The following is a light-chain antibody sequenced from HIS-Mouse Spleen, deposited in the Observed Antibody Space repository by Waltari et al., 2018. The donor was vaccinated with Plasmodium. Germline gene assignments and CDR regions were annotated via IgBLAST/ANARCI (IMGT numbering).Light chain of an antibody. Sequence: QSALTQPASVSGSPGQSITISCTVTSSDVGSYHLVSWYQQHPGKAPKLMIYEGSKRPSGVSKRFSGSKSGNTASLTISGLQAEDEADYYCCSYAGSSTNWVFGGGTKLTVL. CDR2: EGS. J-gene: IGLJ3*02. V-gene: IGLV2-23*01. CDR1: SSDVGSYHL. CDR3: CSYAGSSTNWV.